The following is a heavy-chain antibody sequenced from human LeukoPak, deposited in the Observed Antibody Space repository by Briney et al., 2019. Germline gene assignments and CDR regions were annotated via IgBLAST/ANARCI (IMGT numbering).Heavy chain of an antibody. D-gene: IGHD2-15*01. CDR1: GFTVRSGY. J-gene: IGHJ5*02. CDR2: IYPDGNT. CDR3: ARDSAFSEYSS. V-gene: IGHV3-66*01. Sequence: GGSLRLSCVASGFTVRSGYMSWARQAPGKGLEWVAIIYPDGNTYYAKSVKRRLTIWRDKYQNTLYGQMNSLRDDDTATYYCARDSAFSEYSSWGRGTLVTVSS.